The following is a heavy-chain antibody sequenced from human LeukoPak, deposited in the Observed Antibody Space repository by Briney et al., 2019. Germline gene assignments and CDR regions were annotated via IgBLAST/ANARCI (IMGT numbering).Heavy chain of an antibody. Sequence: PSETLSLTCTVSGGSISSSSFYWGWIRQPPGKGLEWIGTISYSGSTYYNPSLKSRVTMSVDTSKNQFSLKLSSVTAADTAVYYCARDFIAAAGTRYNWFDPWGQGTLVTVSS. CDR2: ISYSGST. CDR3: ARDFIAAAGTRYNWFDP. V-gene: IGHV4-39*07. J-gene: IGHJ5*02. CDR1: GGSISSSSFY. D-gene: IGHD6-13*01.